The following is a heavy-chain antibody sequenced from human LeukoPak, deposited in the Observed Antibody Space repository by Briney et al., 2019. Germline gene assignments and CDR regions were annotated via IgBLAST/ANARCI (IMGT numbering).Heavy chain of an antibody. J-gene: IGHJ4*02. CDR1: GGSISSGGYY. Sequence: SETLSLTCTVSGGSISSGGYYWSWIRQHPGKGLEWIAYIYYSGSTYYNPSLKSRVTISVDTSKNQFSLKLSSVTAEDTALYYCARSHSGYPDYWGQGTLVTVSS. CDR3: ARSHSGYPDY. D-gene: IGHD3-22*01. V-gene: IGHV4-31*03. CDR2: IYYSGST.